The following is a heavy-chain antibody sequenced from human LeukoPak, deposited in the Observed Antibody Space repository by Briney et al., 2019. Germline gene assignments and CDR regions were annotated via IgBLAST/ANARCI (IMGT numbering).Heavy chain of an antibody. CDR3: AKSFRSTSLDY. V-gene: IGHV3-23*01. CDR1: GFTLSSYT. D-gene: IGHD2-2*01. CDR2: ISGSGDST. Sequence: GGSLRLSCAASGFTLSSYTVNWVRQAPGKGLEWVSAISGSGDSTYYADSVKGRFTISRDNSRNTLYLQMNSLRAGDTAVYYCAKSFRSTSLDYWGQGTLVTVSS. J-gene: IGHJ4*02.